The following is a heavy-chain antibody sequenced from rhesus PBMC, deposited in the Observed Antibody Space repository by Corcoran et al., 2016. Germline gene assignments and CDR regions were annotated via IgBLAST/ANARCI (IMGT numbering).Heavy chain of an antibody. CDR2: ISGSGGST. D-gene: IGHD5-12*01. Sequence: QLHLQESGTGLVKPSEPLSLTYAVSGGAISSTDWRWIRQPPGTGLEWIGRISGSGGSTDYNPSLKSRVTISTDTSKNQFSLKLSSVTVEDTAVYYCASYGYTYSYVVYYWGQGFLVTVSS. CDR1: GGAISSTD. CDR3: ASYGYTYSYVVYY. J-gene: IGHJ4*01. V-gene: IGHV4-173*01.